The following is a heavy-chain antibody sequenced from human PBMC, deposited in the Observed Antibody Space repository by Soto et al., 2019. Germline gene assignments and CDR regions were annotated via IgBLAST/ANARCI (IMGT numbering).Heavy chain of an antibody. CDR2: IYHSGST. Sequence: SETLSLTCTVSGGSISSGGYYWSWIRQHPGKGLGWIGYIYHSGSTYYNPSLKSRVTISVDTSKNQFSLKLSSVTAADTAVYYCARGGGSGYSYGWDYYYGMDVWGQGTTVTVSS. CDR1: GGSISSGGYY. D-gene: IGHD5-18*01. V-gene: IGHV4-31*03. CDR3: ARGGGSGYSYGWDYYYGMDV. J-gene: IGHJ6*02.